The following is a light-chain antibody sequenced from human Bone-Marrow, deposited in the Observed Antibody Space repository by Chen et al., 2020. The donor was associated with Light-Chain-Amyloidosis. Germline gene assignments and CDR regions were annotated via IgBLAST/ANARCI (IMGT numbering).Light chain of an antibody. Sequence: QSALTQPASVSGSPVQSITISCTGTSSDIGTYSLVSWYQHHPGKAPKLLIYGVTKRPSGVSDRFSGSRSGNTASLTISGLQAEDEADYYCCSYAGSNTFLFGGGTKLTVL. CDR1: SSDIGTYSL. J-gene: IGLJ2*01. V-gene: IGLV2-23*02. CDR3: CSYAGSNTFL. CDR2: GVT.